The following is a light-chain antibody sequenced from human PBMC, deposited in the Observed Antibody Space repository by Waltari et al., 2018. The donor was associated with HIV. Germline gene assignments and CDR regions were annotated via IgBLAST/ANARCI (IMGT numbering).Light chain of an antibody. J-gene: IGLJ2*01. V-gene: IGLV2-14*01. CDR3: SSYTTTRTLV. Sequence: QSALTQPASVSGSPGQSITIYCTGTSSDVGAYNYVSWYQQHPDKAPKLMIYEVSNRPAGVSNRFSGSKSGNTASLTISGLQAEDEADYYCSSYTTTRTLVFGGGTKLTVL. CDR2: EVS. CDR1: SSDVGAYNY.